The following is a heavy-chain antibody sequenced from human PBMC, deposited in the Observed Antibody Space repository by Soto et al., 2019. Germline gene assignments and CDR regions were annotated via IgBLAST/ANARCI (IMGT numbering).Heavy chain of an antibody. V-gene: IGHV3-48*02. Sequence: EVQLVESGGGLVQPGGSLRLSCAASGFTFSSYSMNWVRQAPGKGLEWVSYISSSSSTIYYADSVKGRFTISRDNAKNSLYLQMNSLREEDTAVYYCARVNGGDIAVAGDDYWGQGTLVTVSS. J-gene: IGHJ4*02. CDR1: GFTFSSYS. D-gene: IGHD6-19*01. CDR2: ISSSSSTI. CDR3: ARVNGGDIAVAGDDY.